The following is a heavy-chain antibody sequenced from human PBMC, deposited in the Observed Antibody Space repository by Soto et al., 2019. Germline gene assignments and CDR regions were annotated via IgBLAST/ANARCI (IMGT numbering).Heavy chain of an antibody. V-gene: IGHV3-21*01. CDR1: GFTFSSYS. J-gene: IGHJ4*02. CDR3: ARDSGYDILTGYLGPRDFDY. Sequence: GGSLRLSCAASGFTFSSYSMNWVRQAPGKGLEWVSSISSSSSYIYYADSVKGRFTISRDNAKNSLYLQMNSLRAEDTAVYYCARDSGYDILTGYLGPRDFDYWGQGTLVTVSS. D-gene: IGHD3-9*01. CDR2: ISSSSSYI.